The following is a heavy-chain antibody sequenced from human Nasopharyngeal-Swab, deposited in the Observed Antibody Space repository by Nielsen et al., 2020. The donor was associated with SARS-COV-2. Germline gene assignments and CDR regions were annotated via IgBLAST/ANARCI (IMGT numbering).Heavy chain of an antibody. V-gene: IGHV4-34*01. CDR2: INHSGNN. D-gene: IGHD3-9*01. Sequence: WIRQPPGKGLEWIREINHSGNNNFNPSLKSRVTISLDTSKNQFSLKLSSVTAADTAVYYCARDIRTYDILTGYSLGYFDLWGRGTLVTVSS. J-gene: IGHJ2*01. CDR3: ARDIRTYDILTGYSLGYFDL.